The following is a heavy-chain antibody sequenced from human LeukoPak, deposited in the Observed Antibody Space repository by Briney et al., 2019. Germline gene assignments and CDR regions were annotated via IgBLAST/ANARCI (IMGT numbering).Heavy chain of an antibody. CDR3: ARDRLISGWYGEVDY. CDR1: VGSISSYY. D-gene: IGHD6-19*01. Sequence: SETLSLTCSVSVGSISSYYWSWIRPPPGKGLEGIGYIYYTGSTNYNPSIKSRVTISVDTSKNQFSLKLSSVTAADTAVYYCARDRLISGWYGEVDYWGQGTLVTVSS. J-gene: IGHJ4*02. CDR2: IYYTGST. V-gene: IGHV4-59*01.